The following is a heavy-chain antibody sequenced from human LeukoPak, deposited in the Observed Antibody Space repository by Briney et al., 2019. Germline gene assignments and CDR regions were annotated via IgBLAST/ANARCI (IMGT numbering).Heavy chain of an antibody. CDR1: GGSISSSSYY. Sequence: SETLSLTCTVSGGSISSSSYYWGWIRQPPGKGLGWIGSIYYSGSTYYNPSLKSRVTISVDTSKNQFSLKLSSVTAADTAVYYCARRSVYDNLPENWGQGTLVTVSS. D-gene: IGHD3-9*01. CDR2: IYYSGST. V-gene: IGHV4-39*01. J-gene: IGHJ4*02. CDR3: ARRSVYDNLPEN.